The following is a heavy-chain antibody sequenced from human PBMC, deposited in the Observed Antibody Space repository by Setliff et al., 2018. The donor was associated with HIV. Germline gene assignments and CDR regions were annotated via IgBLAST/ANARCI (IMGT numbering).Heavy chain of an antibody. CDR3: AVSPDGDCATTECANWFDP. Sequence: GGSLRLSCSASGVTFSDSAMHWVRQAPGKGLEWVGRIKTKPNSYATAHAESVKGRFTISRDDSQNTAYLQMNSLRTEDTAVYFCAVSPDGDCATTECANWFDPWGQGTQVTVSS. J-gene: IGHJ5*02. CDR2: IKTKPNSYAT. CDR1: GVTFSDSA. D-gene: IGHD4-17*01. V-gene: IGHV3-73*01.